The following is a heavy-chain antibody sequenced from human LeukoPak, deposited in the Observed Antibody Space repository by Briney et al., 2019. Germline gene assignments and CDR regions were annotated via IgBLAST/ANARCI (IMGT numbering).Heavy chain of an antibody. CDR2: INPSGGST. D-gene: IGHD3-16*02. V-gene: IGHV1-46*01. CDR3: ARAYRTVPPLDAFDI. Sequence: ASVKVSCKASGYTFTSYYMHWVRQAPGQGLEWMGIINPSGGSTSYAQKFQGRVTMTRDTSTSTVYMELSSLRSEDTAVYYCARAYRTVPPLDAFDIWGQGTMVTVSS. J-gene: IGHJ3*02. CDR1: GYTFTSYY.